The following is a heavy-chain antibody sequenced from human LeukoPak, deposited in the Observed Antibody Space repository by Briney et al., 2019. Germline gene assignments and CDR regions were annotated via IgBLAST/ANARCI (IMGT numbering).Heavy chain of an antibody. CDR1: GGTFSSYA. V-gene: IGHV1-69*05. D-gene: IGHD3-22*01. CDR2: IIPIFGTA. CDR3: ASRNDSSGYGNYYYYYMDV. Sequence: SVKVSCKASGGTFSSYAISWARQAPGQGLEWMGRIIPIFGTANYAQKFQGRDTITTDESTSTAYMEQSSLRSEDTAVYYCASRNDSSGYGNYYYYYMDVWGKGTTVTVSS. J-gene: IGHJ6*03.